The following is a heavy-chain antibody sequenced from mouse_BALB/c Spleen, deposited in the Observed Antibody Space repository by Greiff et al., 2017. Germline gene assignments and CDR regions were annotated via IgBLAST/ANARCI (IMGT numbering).Heavy chain of an antibody. CDR1: GDSITSGY. CDR3: ARSGGGLRYAMDY. CDR2: ISYSGST. D-gene: IGHD2-4*01. J-gene: IGHJ4*01. V-gene: IGHV3-8*02. Sequence: VQLKESGPSLVKPSQTLSLTCSVTGDSITSGYWNWIRKFPGNKLEYMGYISYSGSTYYNPSLKSRISITRDTSKNQYYLQLNSVTTEDTATYYCARSGGGLRYAMDYWGQGTSVTVSS.